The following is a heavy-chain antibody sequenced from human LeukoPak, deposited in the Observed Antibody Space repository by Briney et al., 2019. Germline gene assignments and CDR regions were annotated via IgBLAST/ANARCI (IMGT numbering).Heavy chain of an antibody. Sequence: GGSLRLSCAACGFTLSSYEMNWVRQAPGKGLEWVLYISSSGNTIYYADSVKGRFSISRDNAKNSLYLQMDSLRPCETAVYYCARESSRAFYIWRQGTMVTVSS. CDR1: GFTLSSYE. J-gene: IGHJ3*02. CDR2: ISSSGNTI. V-gene: IGHV3-48*03. D-gene: IGHD3-16*02. CDR3: ARESSRAFYI.